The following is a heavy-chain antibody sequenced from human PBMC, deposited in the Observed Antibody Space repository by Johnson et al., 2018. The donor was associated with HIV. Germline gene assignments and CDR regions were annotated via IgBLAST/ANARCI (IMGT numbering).Heavy chain of an antibody. V-gene: IGHV3-66*02. CDR1: GFTFDDYG. D-gene: IGHD1-26*01. Sequence: VQLVESGGGLVQPGRSLRLSCAASGFTFDDYGMSWVRQAPGKGLAWVSVIYSGGSTYYADSVKGRFTISRDNSKNTLYLQMNSLRAEDTAVYYCARLEELLRAFDIWGQGTMVTVSS. J-gene: IGHJ3*02. CDR3: ARLEELLRAFDI. CDR2: IYSGGST.